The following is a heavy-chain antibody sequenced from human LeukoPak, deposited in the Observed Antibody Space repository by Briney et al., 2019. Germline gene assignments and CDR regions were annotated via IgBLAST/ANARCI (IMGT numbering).Heavy chain of an antibody. V-gene: IGHV3-21*01. Sequence: PGGSLRLSCAASGFTFSSYSMNWVRQAPGKGLELVSSISSSSSYIYYADSVKGRFTISRGNAKNSLYLQTNSLRAEDTAVYYCARGPRQYCSSTSCYLDYWGQGTLVTVSS. J-gene: IGHJ4*02. CDR2: ISSSSSYI. CDR3: ARGPRQYCSSTSCYLDY. D-gene: IGHD2-2*01. CDR1: GFTFSSYS.